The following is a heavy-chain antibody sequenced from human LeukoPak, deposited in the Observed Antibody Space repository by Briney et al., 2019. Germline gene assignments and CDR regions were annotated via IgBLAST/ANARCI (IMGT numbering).Heavy chain of an antibody. D-gene: IGHD3-10*01. CDR2: IRYDGSNK. Sequence: GGSLRLSCAASGFTFSTYGMHWVGQAPGKGLEGVAFIRYDGSNKYYADSVKGRFTICRDNSKNTLYLQMNSLRAEDTAVYYCAKDLGLPGYMDVWGKGTTVTISS. J-gene: IGHJ6*03. CDR3: AKDLGLPGYMDV. V-gene: IGHV3-30*02. CDR1: GFTFSTYG.